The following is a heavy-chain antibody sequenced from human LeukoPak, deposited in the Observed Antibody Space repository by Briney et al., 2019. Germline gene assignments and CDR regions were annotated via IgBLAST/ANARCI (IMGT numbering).Heavy chain of an antibody. CDR2: ISGSGGST. Sequence: GGSLRLSCAASGFTFSSYAMSWVRQAPGKGLEWGSAISGSGGSTYYADSVKGRFTISRDNPKNTLYLQMNSLRAEDTAVYYCAKDSNYYDSSGYYYKRLHDAFDIWGQGTMVTVSS. D-gene: IGHD3-22*01. V-gene: IGHV3-23*01. CDR1: GFTFSSYA. CDR3: AKDSNYYDSSGYYYKRLHDAFDI. J-gene: IGHJ3*02.